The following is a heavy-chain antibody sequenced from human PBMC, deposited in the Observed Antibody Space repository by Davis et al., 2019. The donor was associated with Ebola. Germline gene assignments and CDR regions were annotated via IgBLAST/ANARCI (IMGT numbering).Heavy chain of an antibody. Sequence: GESLKISCAGSGFTFSSYVMIWVRQAPGKGLEWVSAISGSGGSTYYADSVKGRFTISRDNSKNTLYLQMNSLRAEDTAVYYCAKLRGIMIVNYFFDYWGQGTLVTVSS. D-gene: IGHD3-22*01. J-gene: IGHJ4*02. CDR3: AKLRGIMIVNYFFDY. V-gene: IGHV3-23*01. CDR1: GFTFSSYV. CDR2: ISGSGGST.